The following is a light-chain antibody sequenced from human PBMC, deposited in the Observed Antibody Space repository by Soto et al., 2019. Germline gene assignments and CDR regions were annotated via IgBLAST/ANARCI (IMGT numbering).Light chain of an antibody. V-gene: IGKV3-11*01. CDR3: QQRKHWPPLT. J-gene: IGKJ4*01. Sequence: ETVLTQSPATLSLSPGERATLSCRASESVDIYLAWYQQKPGQSPRLLISDASNRAAGTPARLSGSGSGTYFTLTISSLEPEDCAVYYCQQRKHWPPLTFGGGTKVEIK. CDR2: DAS. CDR1: ESVDIY.